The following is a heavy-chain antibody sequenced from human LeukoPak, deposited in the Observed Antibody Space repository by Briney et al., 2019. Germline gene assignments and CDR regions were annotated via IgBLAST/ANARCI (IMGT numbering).Heavy chain of an antibody. V-gene: IGHV1-18*01. CDR1: GYTFTSYG. D-gene: IGHD3-3*01. J-gene: IGHJ6*02. CDR2: ISAYNGNT. Sequence: ASVEVSCKASGYTFTSYGISWVRQAPGQGLEWMGWISAYNGNTNYAQKFQGRVTMTRNTSISTAYMELSSLRSEDTAVYYCARGVDYDFWSGYYYPYYYYYGMDVWGQGTTVTVSS. CDR3: ARGVDYDFWSGYYYPYYYYYGMDV.